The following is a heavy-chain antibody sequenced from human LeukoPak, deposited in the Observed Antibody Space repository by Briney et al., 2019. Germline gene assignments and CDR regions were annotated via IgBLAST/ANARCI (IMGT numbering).Heavy chain of an antibody. CDR3: ARGLNYGSGGNFIDY. V-gene: IGHV4-59*05. J-gene: IGHJ4*02. D-gene: IGHD3-10*01. CDR1: GGSSSSYY. CDR2: IYYSGST. Sequence: SETLSLTGTGSGGSSSSYYWSWIRQPPGKGREGSGSIYYSGSTYYNPSLKRRVTISVDTSKNQFSLKLSSVTAADTAVYYCARGLNYGSGGNFIDYWGQGTLVTVSS.